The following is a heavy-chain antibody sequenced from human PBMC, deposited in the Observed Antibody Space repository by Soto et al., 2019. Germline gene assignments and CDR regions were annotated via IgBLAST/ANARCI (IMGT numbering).Heavy chain of an antibody. CDR2: IYPGDSDT. J-gene: IGHJ6*02. D-gene: IGHD3-3*01. V-gene: IGHV5-51*01. CDR1: GYSFTSYW. Sequence: PGESLKISCKGSGYSFTSYWIGWVRQMPGKGLEWMGIIYPGDSDTRYSPSFQGQVTISADKSISTAYLQWSSLKASNTAMYYCARLTIFGVVTLFGGYYYGMYVWGQGTTVTVSS. CDR3: ARLTIFGVVTLFGGYYYGMYV.